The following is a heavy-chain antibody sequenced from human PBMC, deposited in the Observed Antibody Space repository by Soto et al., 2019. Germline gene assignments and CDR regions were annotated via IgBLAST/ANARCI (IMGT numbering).Heavy chain of an antibody. CDR1: GYSFTSYW. Sequence: EVQLVQSGAEVKKPGESLKISCKGSGYSFTSYWIVWVRQMPGKGLEWMGIIYPGDSETRYNPSLQGQVTMSADKSPSPAYLRWSSLKASDTAMYYCARRSYCDGDCTSRPYDYYGMDVWGQGTTVTVSS. V-gene: IGHV5-51*01. CDR2: IYPGDSET. D-gene: IGHD2-21*02. J-gene: IGHJ6*02. CDR3: ARRSYCDGDCTSRPYDYYGMDV.